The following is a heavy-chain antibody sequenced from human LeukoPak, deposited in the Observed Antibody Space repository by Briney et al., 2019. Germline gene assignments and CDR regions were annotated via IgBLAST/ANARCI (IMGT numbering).Heavy chain of an antibody. D-gene: IGHD1-20*01. CDR1: GFTFSNYY. Sequence: GGSLRLSCAASGFTFSNYYVHWVRQPPGKGLVWVSRINSDGRDRGYVDSVKGRFTISRDNAKNTVYLQMNSLRAEDTAVYYCATFGFNWNLGYWGQGTLVTVST. CDR3: ATFGFNWNLGY. CDR2: INSDGRDR. V-gene: IGHV3-74*01. J-gene: IGHJ4*02.